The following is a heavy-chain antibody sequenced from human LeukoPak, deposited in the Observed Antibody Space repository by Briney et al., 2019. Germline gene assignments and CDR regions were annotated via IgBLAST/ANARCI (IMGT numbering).Heavy chain of an antibody. CDR2: ISYDGTNK. J-gene: IGHJ3*02. CDR3: AKGLLEDYYDSSGPDAFDI. D-gene: IGHD3-22*01. CDR1: GFTFSNYG. V-gene: IGHV3-30*18. Sequence: GRSLRLSCADSGFTFSNYGMHWVRQAPGKGPEWVAVISYDGTNKYYADSVKGRFTISRDNSKNTVYLQMNSLRAEDTAVYYCAKGLLEDYYDSSGPDAFDIWGQGTMVTVSS.